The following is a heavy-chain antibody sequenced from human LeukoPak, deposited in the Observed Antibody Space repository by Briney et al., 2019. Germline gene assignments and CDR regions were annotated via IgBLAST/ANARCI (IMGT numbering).Heavy chain of an antibody. V-gene: IGHV5-51*01. D-gene: IGHD2-8*01. CDR1: GYRFTSYW. J-gene: IGHJ4*02. Sequence: GESLKISCKGSGYRFTSYWIGWVRQMPGKGLEWMGIIYPGDSDTRYSPSFQGQVTISADKSISTAYLQWSSLKASDTAMYICARHDVSNVYFKNIVYWGERPLGTVSS. CDR3: ARHDVSNVYFKNIVY. CDR2: IYPGDSDT.